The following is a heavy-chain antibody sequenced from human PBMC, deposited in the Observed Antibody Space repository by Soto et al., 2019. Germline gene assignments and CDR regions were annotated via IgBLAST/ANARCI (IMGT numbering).Heavy chain of an antibody. CDR1: GGTFSSYA. D-gene: IGHD1-1*01. Sequence: SVKVSCKASGGTFSSYAISWVRQAPGQGLEWMGGIIPIFGTANYAQKFQGRVTITADKSTSTAYMELSSLRSEDTAVYYCARDRAQTTYYYYGMDVWGQGTTVTVSS. V-gene: IGHV1-69*06. CDR2: IIPIFGTA. CDR3: ARDRAQTTYYYYGMDV. J-gene: IGHJ6*02.